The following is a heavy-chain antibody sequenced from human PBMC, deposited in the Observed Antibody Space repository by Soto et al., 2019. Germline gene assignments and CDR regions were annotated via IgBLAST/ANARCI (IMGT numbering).Heavy chain of an antibody. D-gene: IGHD2-2*01. CDR2: ISGSGDSP. Sequence: EVQLLESGGGLVQPGGSLRLSCAASGFTFSSYAMRWVRQAPGKGLEYVSSISGSGDSPYYADSVKGRFTISRDNSKNTLYLQMNSLRAEDTAVYYCAKERCISPICYDMDVWGQGTTVTVSS. V-gene: IGHV3-23*01. J-gene: IGHJ6*02. CDR1: GFTFSSYA. CDR3: AKERCISPICYDMDV.